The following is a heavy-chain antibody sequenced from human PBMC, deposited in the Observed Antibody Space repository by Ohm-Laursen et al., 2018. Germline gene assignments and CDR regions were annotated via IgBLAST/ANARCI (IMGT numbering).Heavy chain of an antibody. J-gene: IGHJ4*02. CDR1: GYTFRNYG. CDR3: ARDRSNSDY. CDR2: IGVHSGNT. D-gene: IGHD2/OR15-2a*01. Sequence: ASVKVSCKASGYTFRNYGISWVRQAPGQGLEWMGWIGVHSGNTDYAQSLQGRVTVTADTSTSTAYMELTNLRSDDTAMYYCARDRSNSDYWGQGTLVTVSS. V-gene: IGHV1-18*01.